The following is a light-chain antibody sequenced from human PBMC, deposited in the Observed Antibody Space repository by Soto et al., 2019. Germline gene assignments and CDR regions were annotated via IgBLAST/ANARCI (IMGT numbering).Light chain of an antibody. CDR1: QSISNW. J-gene: IGKJ1*01. Sequence: DIQMTQSPSTLSASVGDRVTITCRASQSISNWLAWYQQKPGKAPKILIYDASSLGSGVPSRFSGSGSGTEFTLTISSLQPGDFATYYCQQYNSYSPWTFGQGTKVDI. CDR2: DAS. V-gene: IGKV1-5*01. CDR3: QQYNSYSPWT.